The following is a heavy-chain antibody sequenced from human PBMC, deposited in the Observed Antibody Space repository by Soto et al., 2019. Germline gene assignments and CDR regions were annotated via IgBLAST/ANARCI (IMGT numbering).Heavy chain of an antibody. CDR3: ADGRSSYAMDV. CDR1: AASISCSTAY. J-gene: IGHJ6*02. D-gene: IGHD3-10*01. CDR2: IYYRGSA. V-gene: IGHV4-39*01. Sequence: PSGALSDTSTVSAASISCSTAYWALIRQCTGKGLEWIGSIYYRGSADYCPSIKSRVTISVDTSKNQIILKLSSVTAADTAVYYCADGRSSYAMDVWGQGTTVT.